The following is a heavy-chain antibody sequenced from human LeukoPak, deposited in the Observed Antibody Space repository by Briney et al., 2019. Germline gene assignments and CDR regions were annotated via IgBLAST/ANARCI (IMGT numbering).Heavy chain of an antibody. CDR3: ARDHPERDYDFWMGPRAYYYYGMDV. J-gene: IGHJ6*02. CDR2: IKQDGSEK. D-gene: IGHD3-3*01. Sequence: PGGSLRLSCAASGFTFSSYWMSWVRQAPGKGLEWVANIKQDGSEKYYVDSVKGRFTISRDNAKNSLYLQMNSLRAEDTAVYYCARDHPERDYDFWMGPRAYYYYGMDVWGQGTTVTVSS. V-gene: IGHV3-7*01. CDR1: GFTFSSYW.